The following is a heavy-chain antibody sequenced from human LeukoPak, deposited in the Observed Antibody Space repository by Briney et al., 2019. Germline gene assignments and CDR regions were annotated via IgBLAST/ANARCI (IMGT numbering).Heavy chain of an antibody. CDR1: GYTFTSYD. D-gene: IGHD1-1*01. Sequence: ASVKVSCKASGYTFTSYDINWVRQATGQGLQWMGWMNPNSGNTGYAQRFQGRVTMTRNTSISTAYMELSSLRSEDTAVYYCARTSWNDGYNWIDPWGQGTLVTVSS. J-gene: IGHJ5*02. V-gene: IGHV1-8*01. CDR3: ARTSWNDGYNWIDP. CDR2: MNPNSGNT.